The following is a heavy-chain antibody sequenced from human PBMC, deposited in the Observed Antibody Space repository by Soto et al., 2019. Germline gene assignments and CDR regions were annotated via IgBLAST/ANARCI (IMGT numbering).Heavy chain of an antibody. CDR2: VSHDGRNP. Sequence: VQLVESGGGVVQPGRSLRLSCAASGFTFSDYAMHWVRQAPGKGLEWVAVVSHDGRNPHYAASVKGRFTISRDSSKNTVSLEMTSLRAEDTAVYYCAKGGRQWLVTSDFNYWGQGALVTVSS. CDR3: AKGGRQWLVTSDFNY. D-gene: IGHD6-19*01. J-gene: IGHJ4*02. V-gene: IGHV3-30*18. CDR1: GFTFSDYA.